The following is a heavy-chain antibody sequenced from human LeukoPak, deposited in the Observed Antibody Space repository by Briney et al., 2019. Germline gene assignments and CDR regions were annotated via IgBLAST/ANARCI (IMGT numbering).Heavy chain of an antibody. D-gene: IGHD3-9*01. CDR3: AREYYDILTGYSPYYYGMDV. CDR1: GGSISSGGYY. Sequence: SETLSLTCTVSGGSISSGGYYWSWIRQHPGKGLEWIGYIYYSGSTYYNPSLKSRVTMSVDTSKNQFSLKLNSVTAADTAVYYCAREYYDILTGYSPYYYGMDVWGQGTTVTVSS. J-gene: IGHJ6*02. CDR2: IYYSGST. V-gene: IGHV4-31*03.